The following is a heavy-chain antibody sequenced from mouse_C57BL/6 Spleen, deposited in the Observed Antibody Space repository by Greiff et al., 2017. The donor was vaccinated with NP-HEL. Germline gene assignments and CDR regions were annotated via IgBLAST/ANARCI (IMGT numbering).Heavy chain of an antibody. Sequence: EVHLVESGPELVKPGDSVKISCKASGYSFTGYFMNWVMQSHGKSLEWIGRINPYNGDTFYNQKFKGKATLTVDKSSSTAHMELRSLTSEDSAVYYCARDDYDRAWFAYWGQGTLVTVSA. D-gene: IGHD2-4*01. CDR1: GYSFTGYF. J-gene: IGHJ3*01. CDR3: ARDDYDRAWFAY. CDR2: INPYNGDT. V-gene: IGHV1-20*01.